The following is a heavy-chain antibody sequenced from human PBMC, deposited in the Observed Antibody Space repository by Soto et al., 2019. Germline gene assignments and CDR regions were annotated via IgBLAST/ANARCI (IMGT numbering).Heavy chain of an antibody. D-gene: IGHD6-13*01. V-gene: IGHV3-30-3*01. J-gene: IGHJ4*02. CDR1: GFTFSSYA. CDR3: ARAKEYSSSWYR. Sequence: GGSLRLSCAASGFTFSSYAMHWVRQAPGKGLEWVAVISYDGSNKYYADSVKGRFTISRDNSKNTLYLQMNSLRAEDTAVYYCARAKEYSSSWYRWGQGTLVTVSS. CDR2: ISYDGSNK.